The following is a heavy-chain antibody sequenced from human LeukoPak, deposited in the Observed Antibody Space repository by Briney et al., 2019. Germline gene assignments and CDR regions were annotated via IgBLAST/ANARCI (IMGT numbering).Heavy chain of an antibody. V-gene: IGHV3-21*01. Sequence: GGSLRLSCAASGFTFSSYSMNWVRQAPGKGLEWVSSISSSSSYIYYADSAKGRFTISRDNAKNSLYLQMNSLRAEDTAVYYCARDLVQQGDWFDPWGQGTLVTVSS. CDR2: ISSSSSYI. D-gene: IGHD3-10*01. J-gene: IGHJ5*02. CDR1: GFTFSSYS. CDR3: ARDLVQQGDWFDP.